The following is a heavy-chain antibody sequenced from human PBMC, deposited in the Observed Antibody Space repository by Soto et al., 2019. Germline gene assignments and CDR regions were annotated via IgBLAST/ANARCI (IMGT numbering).Heavy chain of an antibody. Sequence: PGGSLRLSCAASGFTFSGSAMHWVRQASGKGLEWVGRIRSKGNNYATAYGASLKGRFTISRDVSKNTAYLQMNSLNTEDTAVYYCSRQASDFWSGKPQYYMDVWGKGTTVTVSS. CDR1: GFTFSGSA. D-gene: IGHD3-3*01. CDR2: IRSKGNNYAT. V-gene: IGHV3-73*01. CDR3: SRQASDFWSGKPQYYMDV. J-gene: IGHJ6*03.